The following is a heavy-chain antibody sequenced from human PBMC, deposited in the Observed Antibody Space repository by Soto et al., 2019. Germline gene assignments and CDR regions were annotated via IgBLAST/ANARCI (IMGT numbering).Heavy chain of an antibody. CDR1: GYAFTNYG. J-gene: IGHJ4*02. D-gene: IGHD3-3*01. CDR2: ISAYNGNT. Sequence: ASVKVSCKDSGYAFTNYGISWVRQAPGQGRAWMGWISAYNGNTNYAQNLQGRDTMTTDTSTSTAYMELRSLRSDDTAVYYCARVDVLRFLEWLIWGQGTLVTVSS. CDR3: ARVDVLRFLEWLI. V-gene: IGHV1-18*04.